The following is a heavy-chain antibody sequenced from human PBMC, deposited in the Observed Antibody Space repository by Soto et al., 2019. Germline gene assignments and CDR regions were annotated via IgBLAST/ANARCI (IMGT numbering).Heavy chain of an antibody. V-gene: IGHV1-18*01. D-gene: IGHD6-19*01. J-gene: IGHJ6*02. CDR1: GYTFTSYG. CDR2: ISAYNGNT. CDR3: ARGLAVAGPTYGMDV. Sequence: QVRLVQSGAEVKKPGASVKVSCKASGYTFTSYGISWVRQAPGQGLEWMGWISAYNGNTNYAQKLQGRVTMTTDTSTSTAYKELRSLRSDDTAVYYCARGLAVAGPTYGMDVWGQGTTVTVSS.